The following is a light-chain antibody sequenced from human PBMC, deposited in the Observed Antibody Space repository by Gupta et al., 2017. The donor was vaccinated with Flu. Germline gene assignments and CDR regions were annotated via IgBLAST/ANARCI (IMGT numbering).Light chain of an antibody. CDR2: GAS. J-gene: IGKJ1*01. CDR1: QSVSSCS. CDR3: QNYGSSRT. Sequence: GERATLSCRASQSVSSCSFSCYQQQPGQATRLIIYGASNRATGIPDRCSSGGCGKDFTLTISRQEHEDFAVYYCQNYGSSRTFGQGTKVEIK. V-gene: IGKV3-20*01.